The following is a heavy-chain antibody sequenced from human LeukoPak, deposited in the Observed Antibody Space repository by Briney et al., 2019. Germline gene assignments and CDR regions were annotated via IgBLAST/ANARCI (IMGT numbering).Heavy chain of an antibody. D-gene: IGHD6-13*01. CDR3: ARGGIAAAGGNWFDP. Sequence: GASVKVSCKASGYTFTSYDINWVRQATGQGLKWMGWMNPNSGNTSYAQKFQGRVTMTRNTSISTAYMELSSLRPEDTAVYYCARGGIAAAGGNWFDPWGQGTLVTVSS. V-gene: IGHV1-8*01. CDR2: MNPNSGNT. CDR1: GYTFTSYD. J-gene: IGHJ5*02.